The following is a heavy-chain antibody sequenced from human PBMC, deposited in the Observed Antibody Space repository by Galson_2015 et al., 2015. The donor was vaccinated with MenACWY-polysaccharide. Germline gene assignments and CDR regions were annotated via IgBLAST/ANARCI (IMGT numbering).Heavy chain of an antibody. CDR2: ISYDGSEK. Sequence: SLRLSCAASGFTFSSYAMSWVRQGPGKGLEWVTVISYDGSEKYYVDSVKGRFTISRDSSKNTVYLQMNSLRPEDTAVYYCARGNWIPRAAGNWFDPWGQGTLVTVSS. D-gene: IGHD6-25*01. V-gene: IGHV3-30*03. J-gene: IGHJ5*02. CDR1: GFTFSSYA. CDR3: ARGNWIPRAAGNWFDP.